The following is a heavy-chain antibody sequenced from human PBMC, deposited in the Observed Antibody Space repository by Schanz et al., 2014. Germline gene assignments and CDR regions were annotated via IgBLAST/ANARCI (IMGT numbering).Heavy chain of an antibody. J-gene: IGHJ4*02. V-gene: IGHV1-69*08. CDR1: GGTFSSYT. CDR2: IIPILGIG. Sequence: QVQLVQSGAEVKKPGSSVKVSCKASGGTFSSYTISWVRQAPGQGPEWMGRIIPILGIGNDAQKFQGRVTITADKSTSTAYMELRNLRSDDTAVYYCVRDGDERLVVIFDQWGQGTLVTVSS. D-gene: IGHD3-22*01. CDR3: VRDGDERLVVIFDQ.